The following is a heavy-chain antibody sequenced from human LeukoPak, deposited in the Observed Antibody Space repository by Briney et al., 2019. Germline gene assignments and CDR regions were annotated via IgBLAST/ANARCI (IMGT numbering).Heavy chain of an antibody. J-gene: IGHJ6*03. CDR1: GFTFSSYA. CDR2: ISSNGGST. D-gene: IGHD2-8*01. CDR3: ARGTRLVYDKEGYYYMDV. V-gene: IGHV3-64*01. Sequence: PGGSLRLSCAASGFTFSSYAMHWVRQAPGKGLEYVSAISSNGGSTYYANSVKGRFTISRDNSKNTLYLQMGSLRAEDMAVYYCARGTRLVYDKEGYYYMDVWGKGTTVTVSS.